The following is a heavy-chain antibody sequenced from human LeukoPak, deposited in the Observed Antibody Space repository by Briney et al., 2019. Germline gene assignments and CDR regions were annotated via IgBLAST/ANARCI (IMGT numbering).Heavy chain of an antibody. CDR3: ARGVHIVATIHRYYFDY. CDR1: GFSFSIHG. J-gene: IGHJ4*02. V-gene: IGHV3-53*01. Sequence: PGGSLRLSCAASGFSFSIHGMGWVRQAPGKGLEWVSVIYSGGSTYYADSVKGRFTISRDNSKNTLYLQMNSLRAEDTAVYYCARGVHIVATIHRYYFDYWGQGTLVTVSS. D-gene: IGHD5-12*01. CDR2: IYSGGST.